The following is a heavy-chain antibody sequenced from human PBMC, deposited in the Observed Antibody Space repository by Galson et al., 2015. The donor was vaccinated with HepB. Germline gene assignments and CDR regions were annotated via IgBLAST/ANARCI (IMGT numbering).Heavy chain of an antibody. CDR2: ISYNGSNK. Sequence: SLRLSCAASGFTFSSYAMHWVRQAPGKGLEWVAVISYNGSNKYYADSVKGRFTISRDNSKNTLYLQMNSLRAEDTAVYYCARDRAPYDFWSGCLDYWGQGTLVTVSS. J-gene: IGHJ4*02. D-gene: IGHD3-3*01. CDR1: GFTFSSYA. V-gene: IGHV3-30-3*01. CDR3: ARDRAPYDFWSGCLDY.